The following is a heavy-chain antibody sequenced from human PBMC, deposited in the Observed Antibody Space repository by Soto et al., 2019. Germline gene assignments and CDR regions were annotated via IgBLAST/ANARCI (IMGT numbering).Heavy chain of an antibody. CDR2: INHSGST. D-gene: IGHD1-26*01. CDR1: GGSFSGYY. CDR3: ARGRLGATYFDY. V-gene: IGHV4-34*01. J-gene: IGHJ4*02. Sequence: SETLSLTCAVYGGSFSGYYWSWIRQPPGKGLEWIGEINHSGSTNYNPSLKSRVTISVDTSKNQFSLKLSSVTAADTAVYYCARGRLGATYFDYWGQGTLVTVSS.